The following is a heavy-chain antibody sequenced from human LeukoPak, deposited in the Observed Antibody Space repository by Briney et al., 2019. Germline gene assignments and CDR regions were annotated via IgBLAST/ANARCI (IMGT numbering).Heavy chain of an antibody. Sequence: GGSLRLSCAASGFTFDNYWMNWVRQAPGKGLEWVPYISSSGSTIYYADSVKGRFTISRDNAKNSLYLQMNSLRAEDTAVYYCARGGAGIAARTFDYWGQGTLVTVSS. V-gene: IGHV3-48*04. CDR2: ISSSGSTI. D-gene: IGHD6-6*01. J-gene: IGHJ4*02. CDR3: ARGGAGIAARTFDY. CDR1: GFTFDNYW.